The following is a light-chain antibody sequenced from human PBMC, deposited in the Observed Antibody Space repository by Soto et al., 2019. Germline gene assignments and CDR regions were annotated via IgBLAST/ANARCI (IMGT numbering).Light chain of an antibody. CDR3: QVWDSSTVL. J-gene: IGLJ2*01. CDR2: TDS. CDR1: NIGSKN. V-gene: IGLV3-9*01. Sequence: SYELTQPLSVSVALGQTARITCGGNNIGSKNVHWYQQKPGQAPVLVIYTDSNRPSGIPERFSGSNSGNTATPTISRAQAGDEADYYCQVWDSSTVLFGGGNKLTVL.